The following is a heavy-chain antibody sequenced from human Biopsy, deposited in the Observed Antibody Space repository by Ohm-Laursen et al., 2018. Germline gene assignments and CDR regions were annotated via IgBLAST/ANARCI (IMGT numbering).Heavy chain of an antibody. CDR3: AGGRHSSGWPYFDN. CDR1: GDSLTSVPAY. D-gene: IGHD6-19*01. Sequence: TLSLTCTVSGDSLTSVPAYWSSLRQSPAQVLEYIGFIYSGENTNYKPPLKNRVTMSVDTSKNQFYLKLSSVSAADTVVSYCAGGRHSSGWPYFDNWGQGALDTVSS. J-gene: IGHJ4*02. V-gene: IGHV4-61*01. CDR2: IYSGENT.